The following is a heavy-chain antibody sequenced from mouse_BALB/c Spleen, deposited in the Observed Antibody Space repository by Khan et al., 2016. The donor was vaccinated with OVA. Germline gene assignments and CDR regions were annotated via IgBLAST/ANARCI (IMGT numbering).Heavy chain of an antibody. CDR2: ISTYTGEP. D-gene: IGHD1-1*02. V-gene: IGHV9-3-1*01. Sequence: QVQLKQSGPELKKPGETVKISCKASGYTFTNYGMNWVKQAPGKALKWMGWISTYTGEPTYADDFKGRFAFSLETSASTAYLQINNLKNEDTAMSFCTRPPHFSYVLVYWGQGTSVTVSS. CDR1: GYTFTNYG. J-gene: IGHJ4*01. CDR3: TRPPHFSYVLVY.